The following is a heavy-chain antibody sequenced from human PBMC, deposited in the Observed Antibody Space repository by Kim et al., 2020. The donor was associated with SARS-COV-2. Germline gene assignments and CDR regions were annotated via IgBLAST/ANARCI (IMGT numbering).Heavy chain of an antibody. CDR3: ARVGSCSGGSCYSLLSDY. J-gene: IGHJ4*02. D-gene: IGHD2-15*01. V-gene: IGHV3-30*07. Sequence: KGRFTISRDNSKNTLYLQMNSLRAEDTAVYYCARVGSCSGGSCYSLLSDYWGQGTLVTVSS.